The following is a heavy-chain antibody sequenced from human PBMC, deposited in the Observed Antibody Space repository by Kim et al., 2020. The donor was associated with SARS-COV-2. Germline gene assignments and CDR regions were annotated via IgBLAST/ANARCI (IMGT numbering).Heavy chain of an antibody. J-gene: IGHJ6*04. CDR2: ISSSSSYI. D-gene: IGHD3-3*01. CDR1: GFTFSSYS. Sequence: GGSLRLSCAASGFTFSSYSMNWVRQAPGKGLEWVSSISSSSSYIYYADSVKGRFTISRDNAKNSLYLQMNSLRAEDTAVYYCARGSHTWFLEWLLYEILYYYYAMEVWGNGTTVTVSS. V-gene: IGHV3-21*01. CDR3: ARGSHTWFLEWLLYEILYYYYAMEV.